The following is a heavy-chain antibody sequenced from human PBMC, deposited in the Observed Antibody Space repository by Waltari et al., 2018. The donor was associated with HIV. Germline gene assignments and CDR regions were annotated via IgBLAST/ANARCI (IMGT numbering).Heavy chain of an antibody. V-gene: IGHV3-7*01. CDR3: ARQYKYEKSGYRPLDY. CDR1: GFNFNNYW. CDR2: INPDGGEK. Sequence: EVQLVESGGGLVQPGGSLRLSCEASGFNFNNYWMGWARQAAGRGLELVANINPDGGEKHYVDSVKGRFTVSRDNAENSLFLQMKGLRDEDTAVYFCARQYKYEKSGYRPLDYWGQGTLVTVSS. D-gene: IGHD5-12*01. J-gene: IGHJ4*02.